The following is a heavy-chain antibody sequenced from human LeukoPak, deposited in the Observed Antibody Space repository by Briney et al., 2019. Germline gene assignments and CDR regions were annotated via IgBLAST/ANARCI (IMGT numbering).Heavy chain of an antibody. CDR2: ISSSSSYI. CDR1: GFTFSSYS. V-gene: IGHV3-21*01. CDR3: ARDLYGSGKYDY. Sequence: GALRLSCAASGFTFSSYSMNWVRQAPGKGLEWVSSISSSSSYIYYADSVKGRFTISRDNAKNSLYLQMNSLRAEDTAVYYCARDLYGSGKYDYWGQGTLVTVSS. J-gene: IGHJ4*02. D-gene: IGHD3-10*01.